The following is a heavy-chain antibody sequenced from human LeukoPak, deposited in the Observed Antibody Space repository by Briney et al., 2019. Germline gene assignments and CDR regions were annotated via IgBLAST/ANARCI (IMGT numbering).Heavy chain of an antibody. V-gene: IGHV3-23*01. J-gene: IGHJ4*02. CDR1: GFTFTTYA. D-gene: IGHD3-10*01. CDR3: AKADRGWGVITKD. Sequence: GGSLRLSCAASGFTFTTYAMSWVRQAPGKGLEWVSAIGGSSDFTYYAEYVKGRFTISRDNSKKTLYLQMNSLRAEDTAVYYCAKADRGWGVITKDWGQGTLVTVSS. CDR2: IGGSSDFT.